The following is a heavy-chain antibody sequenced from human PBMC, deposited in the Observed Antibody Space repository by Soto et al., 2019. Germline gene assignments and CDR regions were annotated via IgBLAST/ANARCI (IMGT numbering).Heavy chain of an antibody. CDR3: ARGNRPSGYSSSWVVDY. J-gene: IGHJ4*02. Sequence: QVQLQESGPGLVKPSQPLSLICTVSGGSINSGGYYWNWIRQHPRTGLEWIGNVFYSGRTYYNPCLRSRVSISADTSDNQLSLTLSAVTAADTAVYFCARGNRPSGYSSSWVVDYWGQGTLVDVSS. CDR1: GGSINSGGYY. V-gene: IGHV4-31*03. CDR2: VFYSGRT. D-gene: IGHD6-13*01.